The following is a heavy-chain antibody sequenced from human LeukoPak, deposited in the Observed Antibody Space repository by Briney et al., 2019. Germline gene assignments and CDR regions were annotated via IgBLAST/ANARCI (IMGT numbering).Heavy chain of an antibody. CDR3: ARAEGYSSS. D-gene: IGHD6-13*01. V-gene: IGHV4-34*01. CDR1: GGSINSYY. CDR2: INHSGST. J-gene: IGHJ4*02. Sequence: SETLSLTCTVSGGSINSYYWSWIRQPPGKGLEWIGEINHSGSTNYNPSLKSRVTISVDTSKNQFSLKLSSVTAADTAVYYCARAEGYSSSWGQGTLVTVSS.